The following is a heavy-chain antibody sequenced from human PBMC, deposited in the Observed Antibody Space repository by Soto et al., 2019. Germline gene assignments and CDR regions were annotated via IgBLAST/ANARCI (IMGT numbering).Heavy chain of an antibody. V-gene: IGHV1-46*01. CDR3: ARGPSCGGDCYLFDY. CDR1: GYTFTSYY. Sequence: ASVKVSCKASGYTFTSYYIHWLRQAPGQGLEWVAMINPGGGRTKNAQMFQGRVTLTRDTSTGTVDMELSSLTSADTAVYYCARGPSCGGDCYLFDYWGQGSLVTVSS. D-gene: IGHD2-21*02. J-gene: IGHJ4*02. CDR2: INPGGGRT.